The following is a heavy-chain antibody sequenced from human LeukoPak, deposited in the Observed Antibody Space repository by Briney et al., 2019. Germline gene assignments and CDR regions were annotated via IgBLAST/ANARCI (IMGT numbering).Heavy chain of an antibody. CDR1: GFTFSSYG. J-gene: IGHJ4*02. CDR3: AGDELPVDTAMALDY. D-gene: IGHD5-18*01. Sequence: PGRSLRLSCAASGFTFSSYGMHWVGQAPGKGLEWVAVIWYDGSNKYYADSVKGRFTISRDNSKNTLYLQMNSLRAEDTAVYYCAGDELPVDTAMALDYWGQGTLVTVSS. CDR2: IWYDGSNK. V-gene: IGHV3-33*01.